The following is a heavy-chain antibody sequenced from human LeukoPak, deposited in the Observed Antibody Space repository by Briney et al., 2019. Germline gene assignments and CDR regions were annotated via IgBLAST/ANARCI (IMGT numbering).Heavy chain of an antibody. V-gene: IGHV1-2*02. D-gene: IGHD3-10*01. CDR3: ARVFGSGSYYRP. J-gene: IGHJ5*02. CDR2: INPNSGGT. Sequence: GASVKFSCKASGYTFTSYDINWVRQATGQGLEWMGWINPNSGGTNYAQKFQGRVTMTRDTSISTAYMELSRLRSDDTAVYYCARVFGSGSYYRPWGQGTLVTVSS. CDR1: GYTFTSYD.